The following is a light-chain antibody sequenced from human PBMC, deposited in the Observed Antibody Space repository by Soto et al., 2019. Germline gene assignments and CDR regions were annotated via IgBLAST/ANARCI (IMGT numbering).Light chain of an antibody. CDR2: DVS. V-gene: IGLV2-14*01. J-gene: IGLJ1*01. CDR1: SSDVGGYNY. CDR3: ISYTSSSTLLYV. Sequence: QSALTQPASVSGSPGQSITISCTGTSSDVGGYNYVSWYQQHPGKAPKLMIYDVSNRPSGVSNRCPGSKSGNTASLTISGLQAEDEADYYCISYTSSSTLLYVFGTGTKRTVL.